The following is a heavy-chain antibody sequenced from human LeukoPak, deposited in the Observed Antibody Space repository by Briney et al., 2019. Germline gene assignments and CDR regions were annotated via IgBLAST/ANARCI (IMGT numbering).Heavy chain of an antibody. CDR2: MNPNSGNT. J-gene: IGHJ1*01. V-gene: IGHV1-8*02. CDR3: ARYEPLLRYFQH. CDR1: GYTFTSYD. D-gene: IGHD3-16*01. Sequence: GASVKVSCKASGYTFTSYDINWVRQATGQGLEWMGWMNPNSGNTGYAQKFQGRVTMTRNTSISTAYMEPSSLRSDDTAVYYCARYEPLLRYFQHWGQGTLVTVSS.